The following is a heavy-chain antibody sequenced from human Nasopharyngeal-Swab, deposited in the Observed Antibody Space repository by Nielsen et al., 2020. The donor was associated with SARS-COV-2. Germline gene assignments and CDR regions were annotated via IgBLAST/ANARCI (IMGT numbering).Heavy chain of an antibody. J-gene: IGHJ4*02. D-gene: IGHD3-10*01. V-gene: IGHV4-30-4*01. Sequence: REAPGKGLEWIGYIYYSGSTYYNPSRNRRGTISVDTSKNQFSLKLSSVTAADTAVYYCARDLHEYGSGLYYFDYWGQGTLVTVSS. CDR2: IYYSGST. CDR3: ARDLHEYGSGLYYFDY.